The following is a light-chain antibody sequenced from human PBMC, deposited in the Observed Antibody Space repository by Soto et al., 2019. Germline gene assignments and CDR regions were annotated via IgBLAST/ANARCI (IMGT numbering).Light chain of an antibody. CDR1: SSDVGSYNL. CDR2: EVS. V-gene: IGLV2-23*02. Sequence: QSALTQPASVSGSPGQSITISCTGTSSDVGSYNLVSWYQQQPGKAPKLMIYEVSKRPSGVSNRSSGSKSGNTASLTISGLQAEDEADYYCCSYAGSSTPYVFGTGTKLTVL. J-gene: IGLJ1*01. CDR3: CSYAGSSTPYV.